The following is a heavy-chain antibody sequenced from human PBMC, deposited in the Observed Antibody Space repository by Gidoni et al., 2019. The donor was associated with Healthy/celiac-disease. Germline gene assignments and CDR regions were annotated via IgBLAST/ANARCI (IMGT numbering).Heavy chain of an antibody. Sequence: QVQLVGSGGGVVQPGRSLRLSCSASGFTFSSYAMHWVRQPPGKGLEWVAVISYDGSNKYYADSVKGRFTISRDNSKNTLYLQMNSLRAEDTAVYYCARALEWELQGPFDLWGRGTLVTVSS. D-gene: IGHD1-26*01. CDR1: GFTFSSYA. J-gene: IGHJ2*01. V-gene: IGHV3-30-3*01. CDR2: ISYDGSNK. CDR3: ARALEWELQGPFDL.